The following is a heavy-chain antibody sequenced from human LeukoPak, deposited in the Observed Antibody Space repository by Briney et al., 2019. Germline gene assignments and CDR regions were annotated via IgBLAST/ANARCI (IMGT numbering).Heavy chain of an antibody. J-gene: IGHJ2*01. D-gene: IGHD6-19*01. CDR3: AKDLDSSGWYGNWYFDL. CDR2: IWYDGSNK. Sequence: GGSLRLSCAASGFTFTSYSMNWVRQAPGKGLEWVAVIWYDGSNKYYADSVKGRFTISRDNSKNTLYLQMNSLRAEDTAVYYCAKDLDSSGWYGNWYFDLWGRGTLVTVSS. V-gene: IGHV3-30*02. CDR1: GFTFTSYS.